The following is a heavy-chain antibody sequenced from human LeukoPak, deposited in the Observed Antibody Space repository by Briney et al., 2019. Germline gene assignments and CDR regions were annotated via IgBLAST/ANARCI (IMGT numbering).Heavy chain of an antibody. CDR1: GYTFTGYY. V-gene: IGHV1-2*02. CDR3: ARDGSGSYYYYYYYMDV. CDR2: INPNSGGT. J-gene: IGHJ6*03. Sequence: GASVKVSCKASGYTFTGYYMHWVRQAPGQGLERMGWINPNSGGTNYAQKFQGRVTMTRDTSISTAYMELSRLRSDDTAVYYCARDGSGSYYYYYYYMDVWGKGTTVTISS. D-gene: IGHD3-10*01.